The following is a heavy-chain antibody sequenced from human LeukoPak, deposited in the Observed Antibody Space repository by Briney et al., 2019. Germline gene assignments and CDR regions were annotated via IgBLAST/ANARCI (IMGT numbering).Heavy chain of an antibody. CDR3: ARDKYQLPYEIDY. V-gene: IGHV7-4-1*02. D-gene: IGHD2-2*01. J-gene: IGHJ4*02. CDR1: GYTFTTHD. Sequence: ASVKVSCKASGYTFTTHDINWVRQAPGQGLEWMGWINTNTGNPTYAQGFTGRFVFSLDTSVSTAYLQISSLKAEDTAVYYCARDKYQLPYEIDYWGQGTLVTVSS. CDR2: INTNTGNP.